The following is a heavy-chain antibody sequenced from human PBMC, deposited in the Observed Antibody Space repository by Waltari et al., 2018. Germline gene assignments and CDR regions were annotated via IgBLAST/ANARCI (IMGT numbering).Heavy chain of an antibody. V-gene: IGHV4-59*01. Sequence: QVQLQESGPSPLKPSETLSLICTVSGGSISGFYWSWVRQPPGKGPDWIGYIYYTGSTNFNPSLKSRVTMSVDTSKNQFSLKLSSVTAADTAFYYCARGGGGDWEWFDPWGQGTLVTVSS. CDR2: IYYTGST. J-gene: IGHJ5*02. CDR1: GGSISGFY. D-gene: IGHD2-21*02. CDR3: ARGGGGDWEWFDP.